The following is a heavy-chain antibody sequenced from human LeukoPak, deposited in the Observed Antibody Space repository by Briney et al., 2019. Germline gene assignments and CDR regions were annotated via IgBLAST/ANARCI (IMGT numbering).Heavy chain of an antibody. CDR2: ITHSGST. D-gene: IGHD4-11*01. CDR3: ARDYTS. Sequence: SETLSLTCAVYGGSFSGYYWSWIRRPPGKGLEWIGEITHSGSTNYNSSLKSRVTISVDTSKNQFSLKLNSVTAADTAVYYCARDYTSWGQGTMVTVSS. CDR1: GGSFSGYY. V-gene: IGHV4-34*01. J-gene: IGHJ3*01.